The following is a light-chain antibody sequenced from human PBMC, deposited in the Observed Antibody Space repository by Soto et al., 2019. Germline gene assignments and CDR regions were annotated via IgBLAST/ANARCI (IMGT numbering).Light chain of an antibody. V-gene: IGKV1-5*03. J-gene: IGKJ1*01. CDR2: KAS. Sequence: DIQMTQSPSTLSASVGDRVTITCRASQSISSWLAWYQQKPGRAPKLLICKASSLGSGVPSRFSGSGSGTEFTLSISSLQPDDFATYYCQQYNSYPWTCGQGTKVEIK. CDR3: QQYNSYPWT. CDR1: QSISSW.